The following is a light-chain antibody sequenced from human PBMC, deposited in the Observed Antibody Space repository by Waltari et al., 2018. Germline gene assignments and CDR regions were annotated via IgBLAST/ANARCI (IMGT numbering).Light chain of an antibody. CDR1: QGISNY. V-gene: IGKV1-27*01. J-gene: IGKJ3*01. CDR2: AAS. CDR3: QKYNSALFT. Sequence: DIQMTQSPSSLSASVGDSVTITCRASQGISNYLAWYQQKPGKVPKLLIYAASTLQSGVSSRFSGSGSGTDFTLTISSLQPEDVATYYCQKYNSALFTFGPGTKVDIK.